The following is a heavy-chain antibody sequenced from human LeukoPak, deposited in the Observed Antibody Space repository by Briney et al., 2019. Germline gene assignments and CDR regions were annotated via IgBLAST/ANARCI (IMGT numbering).Heavy chain of an antibody. CDR2: INAYNGNT. CDR1: RYTFTYYV. V-gene: IGHV1-18*01. D-gene: IGHD1-26*01. J-gene: IGHJ4*02. CDR3: ARGEKPYDY. Sequence: GASVKVSCKTSRYTFTYYVISWVRQAPGQGLEWMGWINAYNGNTNDAQKFQGRVTMTTDTSTSTAYMELRSLRSDDTAVYYCARGEKPYDYWGQGTLVSVSS.